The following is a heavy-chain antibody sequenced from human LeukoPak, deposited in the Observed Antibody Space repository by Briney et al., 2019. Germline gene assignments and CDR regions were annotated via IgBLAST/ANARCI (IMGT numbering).Heavy chain of an antibody. Sequence: QAGGSLRLSCVASGLTFASYAMHWARQAPGKGLEWVSAISGSGGTTYYADSVKGRFTISRDNSKNMLYLQMNSLRAEDTAVYYCAKSNGVDRNGYNSDYFDYWGQGTLVTVSS. V-gene: IGHV3-23*01. CDR2: ISGSGGTT. CDR3: AKSNGVDRNGYNSDYFDY. D-gene: IGHD5-24*01. J-gene: IGHJ4*02. CDR1: GLTFASYA.